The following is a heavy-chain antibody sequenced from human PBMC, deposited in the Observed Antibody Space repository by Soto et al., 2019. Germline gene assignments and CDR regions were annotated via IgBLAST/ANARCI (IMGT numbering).Heavy chain of an antibody. CDR1: GFSFSDVW. V-gene: IGHV3-15*01. CDR3: TIDNMFGATSPQFHH. D-gene: IGHD3-3*01. CDR2: IKRKADGGVT. Sequence: PGGSLRLSCAASGFSFSDVWMSWVRQTPGKGLEWVGRIKRKADGGVTDFAAPVKGRFTISGDDSKNTLYLQMNNLKTEDTGVYFCTIDNMFGATSPQFHHWGQGXRVTVSS. J-gene: IGHJ1*01.